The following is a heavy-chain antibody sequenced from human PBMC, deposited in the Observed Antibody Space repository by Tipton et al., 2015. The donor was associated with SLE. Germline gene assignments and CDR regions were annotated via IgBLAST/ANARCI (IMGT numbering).Heavy chain of an antibody. V-gene: IGHV4-39*07. D-gene: IGHD3-10*01. CDR2: IYYSGST. Sequence: TLSLTCTVSGGSISSGSYYWSWIRQPPGKGLEWIGEIYYSGSTYYNPSLKSRVTISVDTSKNQFSLKLSSVTAADTAVYYCAREGGSDAFDIWGQGTMVTVSS. CDR1: GGSISSGSYY. CDR3: AREGGSDAFDI. J-gene: IGHJ3*02.